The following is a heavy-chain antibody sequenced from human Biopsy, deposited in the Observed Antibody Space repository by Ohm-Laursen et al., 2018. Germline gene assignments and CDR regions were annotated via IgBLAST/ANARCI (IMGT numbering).Heavy chain of an antibody. CDR1: GASVSSGSYD. CDR2: IYNDVST. Sequence: SGTLSLTCTVSGASVSSGSYDWSWIRQPPGKGLEWIGNIYNDVSTKCNPSLRSRVTISADKSANQFSLKLRSVTAADTAVYYCARGYAGLYEAFDFWGQGTVVTVAS. V-gene: IGHV4-61*01. J-gene: IGHJ3*01. D-gene: IGHD5-18*01. CDR3: ARGYAGLYEAFDF.